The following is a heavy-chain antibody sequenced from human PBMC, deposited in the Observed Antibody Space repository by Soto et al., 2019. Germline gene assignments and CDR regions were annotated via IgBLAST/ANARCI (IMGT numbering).Heavy chain of an antibody. V-gene: IGHV3-23*01. D-gene: IGHD2-15*01. Sequence: EVQLLESGGGPVQPGGSLRLSCAASGFTFSSYAMAWVRQAPGTGLEWVSGIDGSGGDTSFADSVKGRFSISRDNSKKMLYLHMNSLRAEDTARYYCAKEMVAAAYVETSPFDFWGQGTLVTVSS. CDR1: GFTFSSYA. CDR2: IDGSGGDT. J-gene: IGHJ4*02. CDR3: AKEMVAAAYVETSPFDF.